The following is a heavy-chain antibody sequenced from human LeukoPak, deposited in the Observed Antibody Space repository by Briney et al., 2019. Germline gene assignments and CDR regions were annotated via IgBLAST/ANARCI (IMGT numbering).Heavy chain of an antibody. CDR2: IIPIFGTA. V-gene: IGHV1-69*13. Sequence: SVKVSCKASGGTFSSYAISWVRQAPGQGLEWMGGIIPIFGTANYAQKFQSRVTITADESTSTAYMELSSLRSVDTAVYYCARDGPPGYCSSTSCPLDYWGQGTLVTVSS. D-gene: IGHD2-2*01. CDR3: ARDGPPGYCSSTSCPLDY. J-gene: IGHJ4*02. CDR1: GGTFSSYA.